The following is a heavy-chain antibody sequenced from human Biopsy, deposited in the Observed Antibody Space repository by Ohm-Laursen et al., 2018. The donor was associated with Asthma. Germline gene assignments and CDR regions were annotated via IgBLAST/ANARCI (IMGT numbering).Heavy chain of an antibody. Sequence: GTLSLTWVYRGSFRGYVWTWIRQPPGKGLEWIGEIPQGGATTFNPSLKSRVTISIDPSKSQLSLRLTSMTAADTAVYYCASGPQWSGLDVWGQGTTATVSS. V-gene: IGHV4-34*01. CDR3: ASGPQWSGLDV. D-gene: IGHD2-8*01. J-gene: IGHJ6*02. CDR2: IPQGGAT. CDR1: RGSFRGYV.